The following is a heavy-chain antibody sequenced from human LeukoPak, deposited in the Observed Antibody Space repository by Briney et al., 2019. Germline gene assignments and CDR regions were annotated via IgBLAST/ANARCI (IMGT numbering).Heavy chain of an antibody. CDR3: ARQAPTDWFDP. Sequence: SETLSLTCTVSGGSISSYYWSWIRQPPGEGLEWIGYIYYSGSTNYNPSLKSRVTISVDTSKNQFSLKLSSVTAADTAVYYCARQAPTDWFDPWGQGTLVTVSS. V-gene: IGHV4-59*01. D-gene: IGHD6-6*01. CDR2: IYYSGST. CDR1: GGSISSYY. J-gene: IGHJ5*02.